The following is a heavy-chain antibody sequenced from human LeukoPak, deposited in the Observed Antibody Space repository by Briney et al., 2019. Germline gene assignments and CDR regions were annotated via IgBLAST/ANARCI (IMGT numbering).Heavy chain of an antibody. Sequence: GGSLRLSCTVSGLPFSDYAFSWVRQSPGKGLEWVGFIRISTYGATTEYSAPAKDRFTISRDDSRSPAYLQMNNLKMEDTAVYYCATHRLESHDIQFDYWGQGAPVIVSS. J-gene: IGHJ4*02. CDR1: GLPFSDYA. D-gene: IGHD1-1*01. CDR3: ATHRLESHDIQFDY. V-gene: IGHV3-49*04. CDR2: IRISTYGATT.